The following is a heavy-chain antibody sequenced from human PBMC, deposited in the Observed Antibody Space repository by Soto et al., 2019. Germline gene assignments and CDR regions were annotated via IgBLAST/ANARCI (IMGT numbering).Heavy chain of an antibody. CDR2: IYYSGST. Sequence: NRSETLSVTPTYADSYSTSSSYYWGWVRQPPGQALERIGSIYYSGSTYYNPSLKSRVTISVDTSKNQFSLKLSSVTAADTAVYYCARHNFRDSGSYYYGMDVWGQGTTVTVSS. D-gene: IGHD1-26*01. J-gene: IGHJ6*02. CDR1: DSYSTSSSYY. CDR3: ARHNFRDSGSYYYGMDV. V-gene: IGHV4-39*01.